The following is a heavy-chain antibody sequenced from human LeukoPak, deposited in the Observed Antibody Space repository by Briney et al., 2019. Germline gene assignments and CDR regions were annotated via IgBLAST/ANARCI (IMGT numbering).Heavy chain of an antibody. V-gene: IGHV4-59*12. CDR2: IYYSGST. Sequence: SETLSLTCTVSGGSISNSYWTWIRQPPGKGLEWIGHIYYSGSTNYNPSLKSRVTMSVDTSKNQFSLKLRSVTAADTAVYYCARDRYYYDSSGYYSAFDTWGQGTMVTVSS. CDR1: GGSISNSY. J-gene: IGHJ3*02. D-gene: IGHD3-22*01. CDR3: ARDRYYYDSSGYYSAFDT.